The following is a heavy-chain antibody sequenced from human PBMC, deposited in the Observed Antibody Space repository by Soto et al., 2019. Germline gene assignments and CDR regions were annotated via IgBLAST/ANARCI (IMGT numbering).Heavy chain of an antibody. Sequence: SETLSLTCTVSGGSISSDSYYWGWIRQSPEKGLEWIASISYSGSTYYNPTLKSRLIISVDTSKSQFSLKLSSVTAADTAVYYCVRFWTPPYSGALTQYSGAFDYWGQGTLVTVSS. CDR2: ISYSGST. D-gene: IGHD2-15*01. V-gene: IGHV4-39*01. J-gene: IGHJ4*02. CDR3: VRFWTPPYSGALTQYSGAFDY. CDR1: GGSISSDSYY.